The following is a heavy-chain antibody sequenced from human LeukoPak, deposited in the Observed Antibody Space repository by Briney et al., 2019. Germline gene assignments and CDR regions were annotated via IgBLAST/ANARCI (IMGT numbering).Heavy chain of an antibody. V-gene: IGHV3-11*01. D-gene: IGHD6-19*01. CDR3: ARDKREVAGNYYYYGMDV. CDR2: ISSSGTTI. J-gene: IGHJ6*02. CDR1: GFIFSNYV. Sequence: GGSLRLSCAASGFIFSNYVMGWVRQAPGKGLEWVSYISSSGTTIYYADSVKGRFTISRDNAKNSLYLQMYSLRAEDTAVYYCARDKREVAGNYYYYGMDVWGQGTTVTVSS.